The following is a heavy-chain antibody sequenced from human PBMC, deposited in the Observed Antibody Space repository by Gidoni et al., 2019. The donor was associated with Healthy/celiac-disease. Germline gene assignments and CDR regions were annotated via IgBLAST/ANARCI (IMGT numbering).Heavy chain of an antibody. Sequence: QVQLQQWGAGLLKPSETLSLTCAVYGGSFSGYYWSWIRQPPGKGLEWIGEINHSGSTNYNPSLKSRVTISVDTSKNQFSLKLSSVTAADTAVYYCARVRRITIFGVVGPFDPWGQGTLVTVSS. CDR1: GGSFSGYY. J-gene: IGHJ5*02. CDR2: INHSGST. V-gene: IGHV4-34*01. CDR3: ARVRRITIFGVVGPFDP. D-gene: IGHD3-3*01.